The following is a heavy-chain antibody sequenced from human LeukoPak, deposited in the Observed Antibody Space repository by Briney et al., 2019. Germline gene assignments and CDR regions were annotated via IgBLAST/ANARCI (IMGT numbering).Heavy chain of an antibody. J-gene: IGHJ4*02. D-gene: IGHD6-13*01. CDR3: AKDRGTAARLYFDY. V-gene: IGHV3-23*01. CDR2: ISGSGGST. CDR1: GFTFVAYA. Sequence: PGGSLRLSCAASGFTFVAYAMAWVRQSPGKGLEWVSAISGSGGSTYYADSVKGRFTISRDNSKNTLYLQMNSLRAEDTAVYYCAKDRGTAARLYFDYWGQGTLVTVSS.